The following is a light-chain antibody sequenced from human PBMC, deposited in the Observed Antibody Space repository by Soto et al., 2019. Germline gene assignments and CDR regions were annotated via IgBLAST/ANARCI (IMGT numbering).Light chain of an antibody. CDR2: DVS. CDR1: SSDVGGYNY. Sequence: QSALTQPASVSGSPGQSITISCTGTSSDVGGYNYVSWYQQHPGKAPKLMIYDVSNRPSGVSNRFSGSKSGNTASLIISGLQAEDEADYYCSSYRSSSTPVIFGGGTKLTVL. CDR3: SSYRSSSTPVI. J-gene: IGLJ2*01. V-gene: IGLV2-14*01.